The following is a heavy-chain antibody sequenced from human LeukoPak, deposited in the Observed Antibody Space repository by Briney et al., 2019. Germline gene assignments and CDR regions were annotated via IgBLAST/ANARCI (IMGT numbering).Heavy chain of an antibody. D-gene: IGHD2-15*01. CDR1: GYTFTGYY. Sequence: ASVKVSCKASGYTFTGYYMHWVRQAPGQGLEWMGRINPNSGGTNYAQKFQGRVTMTRDTSISTAHMELSRLRSDDTAVYYCARVGGCSGGSCPYYFDYWGQGTLVTVSS. CDR3: ARVGGCSGGSCPYYFDY. CDR2: INPNSGGT. J-gene: IGHJ4*02. V-gene: IGHV1-2*06.